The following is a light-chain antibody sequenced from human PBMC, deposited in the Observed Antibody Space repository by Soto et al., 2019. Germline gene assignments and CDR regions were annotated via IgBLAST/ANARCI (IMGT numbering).Light chain of an antibody. CDR1: QIVNSYF. CDR3: QQYGSSPLT. J-gene: IGKJ4*01. CDR2: NTF. V-gene: IGKV3-20*01. Sequence: EIVLTQSPGALSLSPGESATLSCRASQIVNSYFFAWYQQRPCQPPRLLIYNTFPRATGVPDRFSGSGSGTDFTLSISRLEPEDFAVYFCQQYGSSPLTFGGGTRVEIK.